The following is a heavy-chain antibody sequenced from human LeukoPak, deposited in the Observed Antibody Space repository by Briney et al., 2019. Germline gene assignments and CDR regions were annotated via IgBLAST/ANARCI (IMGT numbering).Heavy chain of an antibody. Sequence: SETLSLTCSVSGGSISSYYWSWIRQPPGKGLEWIGYIYYSGSTNYNPSLKSRVTISVDTSSNQFSLNLSSVTAADTAVYYCARANSYYYGDLDYWGQGTLVTVSS. CDR1: GGSISSYY. CDR3: ARANSYYYGDLDY. J-gene: IGHJ4*02. CDR2: IYYSGST. D-gene: IGHD4-17*01. V-gene: IGHV4-59*01.